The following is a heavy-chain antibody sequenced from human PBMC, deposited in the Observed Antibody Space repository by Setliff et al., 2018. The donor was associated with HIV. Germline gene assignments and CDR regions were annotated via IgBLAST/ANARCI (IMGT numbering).Heavy chain of an antibody. J-gene: IGHJ6*03. CDR3: TRDLWGDDYYYNDMDV. Sequence: SETLSLTCTVSGYSISSGYYWGWIRQPPGKGLEWIGGIYTRGNTNYNPSLRSRVTMSVDTSKNQFSLKVTSVTAADTAVYYCTRDLWGDDYYYNDMDVWGKGTTVTVSS. CDR2: IYTRGNT. D-gene: IGHD5-12*01. V-gene: IGHV4-38-2*02. CDR1: GYSISSGYY.